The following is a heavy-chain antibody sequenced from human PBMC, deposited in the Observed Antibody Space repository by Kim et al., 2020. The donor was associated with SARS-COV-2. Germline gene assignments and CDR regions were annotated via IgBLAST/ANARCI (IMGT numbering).Heavy chain of an antibody. D-gene: IGHD6-19*01. J-gene: IGHJ4*02. CDR2: GST. CDR3: ARGSGWYYY. Sequence: GSTNSNPSLKSRATISVDTSKNQFSLKLSSVTAADTAVYYCARGSGWYYYWGQGILVTVSS. V-gene: IGHV4-59*12.